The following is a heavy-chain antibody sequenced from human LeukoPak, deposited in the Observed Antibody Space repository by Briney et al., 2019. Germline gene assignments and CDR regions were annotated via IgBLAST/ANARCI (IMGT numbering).Heavy chain of an antibody. CDR3: ARDSRYYCDSSEPPFLDY. V-gene: IGHV3-21*01. CDR1: GFTFSSYS. CDR2: ISSSSSYI. D-gene: IGHD3-22*01. Sequence: GGSLRLSCAASGFTFSSYSMNWVRQAPGKGLEWVSSISSSSSYIYYADSVKGRFTISRDNAKNSLYLQMNSLRAEDTAVYYCARDSRYYCDSSEPPFLDYWGQGTLVTVSS. J-gene: IGHJ4*02.